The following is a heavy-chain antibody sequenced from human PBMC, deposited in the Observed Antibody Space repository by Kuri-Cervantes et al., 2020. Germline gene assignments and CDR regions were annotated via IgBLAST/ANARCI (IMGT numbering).Heavy chain of an antibody. CDR2: INHSGST. Sequence: GSLRLSRAVYGGSFSGYYWSWIRQPPGKGLEWIGEINHSGSTNYNPSLKSRVTISVDTSKNQFSLKLSSVTAADTAVYYCARGGIERNVLRYFDWLLCWFDPWGQGTLVTVSS. J-gene: IGHJ5*02. V-gene: IGHV4-34*01. CDR1: GGSFSGYY. CDR3: ARGGIERNVLRYFDWLLCWFDP. D-gene: IGHD3-9*01.